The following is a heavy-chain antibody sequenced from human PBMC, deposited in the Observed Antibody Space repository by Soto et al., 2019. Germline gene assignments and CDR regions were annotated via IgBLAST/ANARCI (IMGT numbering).Heavy chain of an antibody. D-gene: IGHD6-13*01. J-gene: IGHJ6*02. CDR1: GYTFTSYD. CDR3: ARGAPSSWYHNYGMDV. Sequence: QVQLVQSGAEVKKPGASVKVSCKASGYTFTSYDINWVRQATGQGLEWMGWMNPNSGNTGYAQKFQGRVTMTRNTSISTAYRELSSLRSEDTAVYYCARGAPSSWYHNYGMDVWGQGTTVTVSS. CDR2: MNPNSGNT. V-gene: IGHV1-8*01.